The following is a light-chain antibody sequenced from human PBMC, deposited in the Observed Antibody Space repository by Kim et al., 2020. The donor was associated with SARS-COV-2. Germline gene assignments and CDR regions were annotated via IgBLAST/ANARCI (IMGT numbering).Light chain of an antibody. CDR1: IGSISPIS. Sequence: GKTVTISCPRIIGSISPISVQLYQQRPGISLTTLIYEDNQLPSGLPDRFSGFIDSSPLSASLTISGLRTEDEAVYNCQSYDSINMVIGGGTQLTVL. CDR3: QSYDSINMV. V-gene: IGLV6-57*01. J-gene: IGLJ3*02. CDR2: EDN.